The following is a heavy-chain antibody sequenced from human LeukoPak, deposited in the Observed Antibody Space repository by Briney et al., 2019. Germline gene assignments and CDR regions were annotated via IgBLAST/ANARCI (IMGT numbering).Heavy chain of an antibody. V-gene: IGHV4-38-2*02. CDR3: ARARGKQWLVGPSDNYFDY. J-gene: IGHJ4*02. CDR1: GYSISSGYY. CDR2: IYHSGST. Sequence: SETLSLTCTVSGYSISSGYYWGWIRQPPGKGLEWIGSIYHSGSTYYNPSLKSRVTISVDTSKNQFSLKLSSVTAADTAVYYCARARGKQWLVGPSDNYFDYWGQETLVTVSS. D-gene: IGHD6-19*01.